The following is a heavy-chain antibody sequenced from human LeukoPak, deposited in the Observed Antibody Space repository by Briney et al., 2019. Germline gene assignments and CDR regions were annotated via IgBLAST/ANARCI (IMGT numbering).Heavy chain of an antibody. D-gene: IGHD2-2*02. J-gene: IGHJ6*03. CDR1: GFTFSDYY. CDR2: ISSSGSTI. CDR3: ARGWYCSSTSCFTKYYYYMDV. Sequence: PGGSLRLSCAASGFTFSDYYMSWIRQAPGKGLEWVSYISSSGSTIYYADSVKGRFTISRDNAKNSLYLQMNSLRSEDTAVYYCARGWYCSSTSCFTKYYYYMDVWGKGTTVTVSS. V-gene: IGHV3-11*01.